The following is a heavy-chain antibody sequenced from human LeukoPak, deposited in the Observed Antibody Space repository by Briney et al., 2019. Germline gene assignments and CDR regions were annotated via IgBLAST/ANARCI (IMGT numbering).Heavy chain of an antibody. CDR2: IYYSGST. CDR3: ATNIFGQPLDP. V-gene: IGHV4-59*08. D-gene: IGHD3-3*02. CDR1: GGSISSYY. J-gene: IGHJ5*02. Sequence: SETLSLTCTVSGGSISSYYWSWIRQPPGKGLEWIGYIYYSGSTNYNPSLKSRVTISVDTSKNQFSLKLTSVTAADTAVYYCATNIFGQPLDPWGQGTLVTVSS.